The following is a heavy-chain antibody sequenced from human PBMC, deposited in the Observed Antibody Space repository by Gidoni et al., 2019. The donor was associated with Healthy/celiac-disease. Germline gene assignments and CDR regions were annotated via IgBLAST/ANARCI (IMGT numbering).Heavy chain of an antibody. D-gene: IGHD3-16*01. V-gene: IGHV4-39*01. J-gene: IGHJ3*02. CDR2: IYYSGST. Sequence: QLQLQESGPGLVKPSETLSLTCTVSGGSISSSSYYWGWIRQPPGKGLEWIGSIYYSGSTYYNPSLKSRVTISVDTSKNQFSLKLSSVTAADTAVYYCARLVTFGGVLGAAFDIWGQGTMVTVSS. CDR1: GGSISSSSYY. CDR3: ARLVTFGGVLGAAFDI.